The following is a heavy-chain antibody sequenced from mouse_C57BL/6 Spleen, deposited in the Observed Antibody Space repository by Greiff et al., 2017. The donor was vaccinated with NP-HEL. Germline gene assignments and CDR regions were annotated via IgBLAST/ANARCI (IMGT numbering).Heavy chain of an antibody. Sequence: VKLVELGPGLVAPSQSLSITCTVSGFSLTSYGVHWVRQPPGKGLEWLVVIWSDGSTTYNSALKSRLSISKDNSKSQVFLKMNSLQTDDTAMYYCARHKEYPYYAMDYWGQGTSVTVSS. V-gene: IGHV2-6-1*01. CDR2: IWSDGST. J-gene: IGHJ4*01. D-gene: IGHD5-1*01. CDR1: GFSLTSYG. CDR3: ARHKEYPYYAMDY.